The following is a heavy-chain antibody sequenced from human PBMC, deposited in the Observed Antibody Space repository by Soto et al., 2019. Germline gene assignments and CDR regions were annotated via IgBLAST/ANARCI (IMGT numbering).Heavy chain of an antibody. Sequence: ASVKVSCKASGYTFTSYDINWVRQATGQGLEWMGWMNPNSSNTGYAQKFQGRVTMTRNTSISTAYMELSSLRSEDTAVYYCARVGRFRAAAGKRDDYYYGMDVWGQGTTVTVSS. CDR2: MNPNSSNT. CDR3: ARVGRFRAAAGKRDDYYYGMDV. D-gene: IGHD6-13*01. CDR1: GYTFTSYD. J-gene: IGHJ6*02. V-gene: IGHV1-8*01.